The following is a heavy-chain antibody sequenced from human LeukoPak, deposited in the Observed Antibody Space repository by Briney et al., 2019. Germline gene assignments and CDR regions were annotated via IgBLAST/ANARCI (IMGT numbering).Heavy chain of an antibody. V-gene: IGHV1-2*02. Sequence: ASVKVSCKASGYTFTGYYMHWVRQAPGQGLEWMGWISPNSGGTNYAQKFQGRVTMTRDTSISTAYMELSRLRSDDTAIYYCARRYCSSTSCYESWFDPWGQGTLVTVSS. CDR3: ARRYCSSTSCYESWFDP. J-gene: IGHJ5*02. D-gene: IGHD2-2*01. CDR2: ISPNSGGT. CDR1: GYTFTGYY.